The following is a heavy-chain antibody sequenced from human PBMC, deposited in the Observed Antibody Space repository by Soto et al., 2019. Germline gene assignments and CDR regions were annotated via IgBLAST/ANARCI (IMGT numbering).Heavy chain of an antibody. Sequence: SEALSLTCPVSGCSISSYYWSWIRQPAGKGLEWIGRIYTSGSTNYNPSLKSRVTMSVDTSKNQFSLNLSSVTAADTAVYYCARGEGYCPSTSCRFSSHFYYYGMDVWGQGTTVTVSS. CDR3: ARGEGYCPSTSCRFSSHFYYYGMDV. CDR2: IYTSGST. V-gene: IGHV4-4*07. CDR1: GCSISSYY. J-gene: IGHJ6*02. D-gene: IGHD2-2*01.